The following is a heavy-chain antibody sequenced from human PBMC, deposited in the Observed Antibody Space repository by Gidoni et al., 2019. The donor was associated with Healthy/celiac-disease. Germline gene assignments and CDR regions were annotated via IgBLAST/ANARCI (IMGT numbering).Heavy chain of an antibody. CDR1: VYTFTNYG. CDR2: ISTYNGNT. V-gene: IGHV1-18*01. Sequence: QVPLVQSGDEVKKPGASVQVSCKASVYTFTNYGITWVRQAPGQGLEWMGWISTYNGNTNYAQKRQGRVTMTTDTSTRTAYMELSSMRSDDTALYYCARSDIVLLPADFWGQGTLVSVSS. CDR3: ARSDIVLLPADF. J-gene: IGHJ4*02. D-gene: IGHD2-2*01.